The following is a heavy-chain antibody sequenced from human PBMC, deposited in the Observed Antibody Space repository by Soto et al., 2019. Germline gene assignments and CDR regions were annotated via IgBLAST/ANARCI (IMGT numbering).Heavy chain of an antibody. V-gene: IGHV4-61*01. CDR3: ARKVSGIMVFDQ. D-gene: IGHD2-8*01. Sequence: QVQLQESGPGLVKPSETLSLTCTVSGGSVSSSSYSWSWIRQPPGRGLEWIGNVSYRGSTNYNATLKSRVTISVDTSKYQVSLHLTSVTAEDTAVYYCARKVSGIMVFDQWGQGTPVTVFS. CDR2: VSYRGST. CDR1: GGSVSSSSYS. J-gene: IGHJ4*02.